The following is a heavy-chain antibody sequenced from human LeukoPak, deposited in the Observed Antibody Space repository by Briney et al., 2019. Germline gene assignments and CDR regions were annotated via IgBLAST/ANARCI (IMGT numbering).Heavy chain of an antibody. Sequence: SETLSLTCAVYGGSFSGYYWSWIRQPPGKGLEWIGEINHGGSINYNPPLQSRVSISVDKSKNQFSLKLSSVTAADTAGYYIGRGSSGYPELDYWRQGTLVTVSS. V-gene: IGHV4-34*01. CDR1: GGSFSGYY. J-gene: IGHJ4*02. CDR3: GRGSSGYPELDY. D-gene: IGHD3-22*01. CDR2: INHGGSI.